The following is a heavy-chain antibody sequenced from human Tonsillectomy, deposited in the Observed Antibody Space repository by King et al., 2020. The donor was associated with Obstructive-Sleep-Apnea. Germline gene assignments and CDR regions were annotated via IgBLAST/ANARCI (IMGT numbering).Heavy chain of an antibody. J-gene: IGHJ4*02. CDR2: ISYDGSNK. D-gene: IGHD6-13*01. V-gene: IGHV3-30*04. CDR1: GVTFSNYA. CDR3: ARGGGSSWFFDY. Sequence: VQLVESGGGVVQPGRSLRLSCAASGVTFSNYAMHWVRQAPGKGLEWVAVISYDGSNKYYADSVKGRFTISRDNSKNTLYLQMNSLRAEDTAVYYCARGGGSSWFFDYWGQGTLVTVSS.